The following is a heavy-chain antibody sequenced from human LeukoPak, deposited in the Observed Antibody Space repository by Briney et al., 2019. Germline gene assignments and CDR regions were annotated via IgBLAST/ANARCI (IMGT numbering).Heavy chain of an antibody. CDR2: INPNSGGT. J-gene: IGHJ4*02. D-gene: IGHD2-2*01. V-gene: IGHV1-2*02. Sequence: ASVTVSCKASGYTFTGYYMHWVRQAPGQGLEWMGWINPNSGGTNYAQKFQGRVTMTRDTSISTAYMELSRLRSDDTAVYYCAREGGDIVVVPAAGFDYWGQGTLVTVSS. CDR1: GYTFTGYY. CDR3: AREGGDIVVVPAAGFDY.